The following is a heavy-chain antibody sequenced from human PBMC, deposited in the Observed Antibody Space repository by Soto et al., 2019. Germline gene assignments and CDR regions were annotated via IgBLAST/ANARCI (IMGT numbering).Heavy chain of an antibody. Sequence: EVQLLESGGGLVQPGGSLRLSCAASGFTFSRYVMSWVRQAPGKGLEWVSAISGSGGSTYYADSVKGRFTISRDNSKNTLYLQMNSLRAEDTAVYYCAKDLSYSSSWFSYWGQGTLVTVSS. CDR1: GFTFSRYV. V-gene: IGHV3-23*01. D-gene: IGHD6-13*01. J-gene: IGHJ4*02. CDR2: ISGSGGST. CDR3: AKDLSYSSSWFSY.